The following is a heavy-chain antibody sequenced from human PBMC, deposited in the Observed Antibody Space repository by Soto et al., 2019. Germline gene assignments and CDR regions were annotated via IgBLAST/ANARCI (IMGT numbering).Heavy chain of an antibody. D-gene: IGHD3-22*01. CDR2: IYSGGST. J-gene: IGHJ4*02. V-gene: IGHV3-53*02. CDR1: GFTVSSNY. Sequence: EVQLVETGGGLIQPGGSLRLSCAASGFTVSSNYMSWVRQAPGKGLEWVSVIYSGGSTYYADSVKGRFTISRDNSKNTLYLQMNSLRAEDTAVYYCARDHPNYYDSSGYDGGYFDYWGQGTLVTVSS. CDR3: ARDHPNYYDSSGYDGGYFDY.